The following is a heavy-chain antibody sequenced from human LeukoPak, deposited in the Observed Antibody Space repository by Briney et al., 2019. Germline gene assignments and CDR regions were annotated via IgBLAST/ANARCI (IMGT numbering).Heavy chain of an antibody. V-gene: IGHV4-59*01. J-gene: IGHJ3*02. D-gene: IGHD3-22*01. CDR1: GGSISSYY. CDR3: ARAGYYDSSGYYSAFDI. CDR2: IYYSGST. Sequence: PSETLSLTCTVSGGSISSYYWSWIRQPPGKGLEWIGYIYYSGSTNYNPSLKSRVTISVDTSKNQFSLKLSSVTAADTAVYYCARAGYYDSSGYYSAFDIWGQGTMVTVSS.